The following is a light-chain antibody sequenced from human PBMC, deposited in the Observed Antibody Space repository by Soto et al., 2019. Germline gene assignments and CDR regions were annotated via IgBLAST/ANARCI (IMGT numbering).Light chain of an antibody. Sequence: VLTKSPATLSLSQGEIATLSCRASQSISSDLAWYQQKPGQAPRLLIYAASTRATGLPARFSGSGSGTDFTLTISSLEPKDFAVYYCQQRSNWPISFGQGTRLEI. CDR1: QSISSD. CDR2: AAS. V-gene: IGKV3-11*01. J-gene: IGKJ5*01. CDR3: QQRSNWPIS.